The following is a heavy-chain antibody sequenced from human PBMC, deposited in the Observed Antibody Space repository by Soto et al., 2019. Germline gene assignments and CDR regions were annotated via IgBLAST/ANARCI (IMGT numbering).Heavy chain of an antibody. CDR3: ARVTSYDFWSXYSREPPFYYYYYGMDV. V-gene: IGHV4-34*01. CDR2: INHSGST. Sequence: SETLSLTCAVYGGSFSGYYWSWIRQPPGKGLERIGEINHSGSTNYNPSLKSRVTISVDTSKNQFSLKLSSVTAADTAVYYCARVTSYDFWSXYSREPPFYYYYYGMDVWGQGTTVTVSS. J-gene: IGHJ6*02. CDR1: GGSFSGYY. D-gene: IGHD3-3*01.